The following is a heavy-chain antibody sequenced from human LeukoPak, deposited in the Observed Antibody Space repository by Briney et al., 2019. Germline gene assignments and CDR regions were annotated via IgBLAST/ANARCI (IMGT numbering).Heavy chain of an antibody. CDR1: GGSISSGSYY. J-gene: IGHJ6*03. CDR2: IYTSGST. Sequence: SETLSLTRTVSGGSISSGSYYWSWIRQPAGKGLEWIGRIYTSGSTNYNPSLKSRVTISVDTSKNQFSLKLSSVTAADTAVYYCARARKNYYMDVWGKGTMVTVSS. V-gene: IGHV4-61*02. CDR3: ARARKNYYMDV.